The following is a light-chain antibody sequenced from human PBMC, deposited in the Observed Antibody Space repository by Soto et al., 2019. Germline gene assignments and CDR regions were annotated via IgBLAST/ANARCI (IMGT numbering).Light chain of an antibody. J-gene: IGKJ2*01. CDR1: QSLLDSDDGNTA. CDR3: WQRSQFPYT. CDR2: ALS. Sequence: DLVMTQTPISLPVTPGEPASISCRSSQSLLDSDDGNTALDWYLQKPGQPPQILIYALSYRASGEPDWFIRRWCGADFTLKIGSLEATEVGVYYCWQRSQFPYTVGQGSKLDIK. V-gene: IGKV2-40*01.